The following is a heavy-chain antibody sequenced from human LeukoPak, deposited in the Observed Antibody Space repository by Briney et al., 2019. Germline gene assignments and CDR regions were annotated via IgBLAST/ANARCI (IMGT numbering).Heavy chain of an antibody. CDR1: GGSIRSSSYY. D-gene: IGHD6-19*01. V-gene: IGHV4-39*01. CDR3: ARQVVAVAGTGYFDY. J-gene: IGHJ4*02. Sequence: ETLSLTCTVSGGSIRSSSYYWGWIRQPPGKGLVWIGSIYYSGSTYYNASLKSRGTISVDTSKNQFSLKLNSVTAADTAVYFCARQVVAVAGTGYFDYWGQGTLVTVSS. CDR2: IYYSGST.